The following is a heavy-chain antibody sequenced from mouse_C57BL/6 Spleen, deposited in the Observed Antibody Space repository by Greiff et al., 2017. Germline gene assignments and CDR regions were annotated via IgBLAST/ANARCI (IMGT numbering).Heavy chain of an antibody. V-gene: IGHV1-52*01. J-gene: IGHJ2*01. CDR1: GYTFTSYW. CDR3: ASTRGY. CDR2: IDPSDSET. Sequence: QVHVKQPGAELVRPGSSVKLSCKASGYTFTSYWMHWVKQRPIQGLEWIGNIDPSDSETHYTQKFKDKATLTVDKSSSTAYMQLSSLTSEDSAVXYCASTRGYWGQGTTLTVSS.